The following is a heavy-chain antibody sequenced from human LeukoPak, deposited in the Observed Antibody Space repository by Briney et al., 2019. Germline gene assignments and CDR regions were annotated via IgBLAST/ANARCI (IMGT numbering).Heavy chain of an antibody. CDR3: LLWFGEFPGDDAFDI. D-gene: IGHD3-10*01. CDR1: GGTFSSYA. V-gene: IGHV1-69*13. Sequence: SVKVSCKASGGTFSSYAISWVRQAPGQGLEWMGGIIPIFGTANYAQKFQGRVTITADESTSTAYMKLSSLRSEDTAVYYCLLWFGEFPGDDAFDIWGQGTMVTVSS. J-gene: IGHJ3*02. CDR2: IIPIFGTA.